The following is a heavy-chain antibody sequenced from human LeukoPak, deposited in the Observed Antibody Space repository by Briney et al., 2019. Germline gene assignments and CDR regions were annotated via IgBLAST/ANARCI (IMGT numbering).Heavy chain of an antibody. CDR2: IWYDGSNK. CDR1: EFTFSNYD. V-gene: IGHV3-33*01. D-gene: IGHD6-19*01. Sequence: PGGSLRLSCAASEFTFSNYDMHWVRQAPGKGLEWVAVIWYDGSNKYYADSVKGRFTISRDNSKNTLYLQMNSLRAEDTAVYHCARGIAVAGTFWFDQWGQGTLVTVSS. CDR3: ARGIAVAGTFWFDQ. J-gene: IGHJ5*02.